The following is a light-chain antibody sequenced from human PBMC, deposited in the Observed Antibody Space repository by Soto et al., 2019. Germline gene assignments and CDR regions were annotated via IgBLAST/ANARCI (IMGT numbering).Light chain of an antibody. CDR2: KVS. V-gene: IGKV2-30*01. Sequence: DVVMTQSPLSLPVTLGQPASISCRSSQSLVNRDGNTYLNWFQQRPGQSPRRLIYKVSNRDSGVPDRFSGSGSATDFTLNISRVEAEDVGVYSCMQGTHWPRTFGQGTKLEIK. CDR3: MQGTHWPRT. J-gene: IGKJ2*01. CDR1: QSLVNRDGNTY.